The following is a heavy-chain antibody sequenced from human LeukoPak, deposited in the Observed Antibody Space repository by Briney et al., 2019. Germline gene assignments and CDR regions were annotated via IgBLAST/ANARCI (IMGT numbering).Heavy chain of an antibody. Sequence: GGSLRLSCAASGFTFSSYGMHWVRQAPGKGLEWVAVISYDGSNKYYADSVKGRFTISRDNSKNTLYLQMNSPRAEDTAVYYCAKDLRSWGPSGEVDYWGQGTLVTVSS. CDR1: GFTFSSYG. CDR3: AKDLRSWGPSGEVDY. V-gene: IGHV3-30*18. CDR2: ISYDGSNK. J-gene: IGHJ4*02. D-gene: IGHD7-27*01.